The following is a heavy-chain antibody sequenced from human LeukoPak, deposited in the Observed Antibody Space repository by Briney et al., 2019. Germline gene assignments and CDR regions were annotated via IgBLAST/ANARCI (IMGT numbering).Heavy chain of an antibody. Sequence: SVKVSCKASGGTFSSYAISWVRQAPGQGREWMGGIIPIFGTANYAQKFQGRVTITTDESTSTAYMELSSLRSEDTAVYYCASSSPPIHRWFDPWGQGTLVTVSS. CDR2: IIPIFGTA. V-gene: IGHV1-69*05. CDR3: ASSSPPIHRWFDP. CDR1: GGTFSSYA. J-gene: IGHJ5*02. D-gene: IGHD6-6*01.